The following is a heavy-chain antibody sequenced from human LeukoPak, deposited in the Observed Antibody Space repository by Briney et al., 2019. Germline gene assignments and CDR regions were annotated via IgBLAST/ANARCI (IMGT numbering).Heavy chain of an antibody. J-gene: IGHJ5*02. Sequence: PSETLSLTCTVSGGSISSGGYYWSWIRQHPGKGLEWIGYIYYSGSTYYNPSLKSRVTISVDTSKNQFSLKLSSVTAADTAVYYCARGRFADGTMIANWFDPWGQGTLVTVSS. V-gene: IGHV4-31*03. D-gene: IGHD3-22*01. CDR3: ARGRFADGTMIANWFDP. CDR2: IYYSGST. CDR1: GGSISSGGYY.